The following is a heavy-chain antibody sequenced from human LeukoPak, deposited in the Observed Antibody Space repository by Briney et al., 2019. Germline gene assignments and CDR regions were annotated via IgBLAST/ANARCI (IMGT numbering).Heavy chain of an antibody. CDR2: IYYSGST. CDR3: ARDLIAAAGTGFDY. J-gene: IGHJ4*02. V-gene: IGHV4-39*07. D-gene: IGHD6-13*01. Sequence: GSIYYSGSTYYNPSLKSRVTISVDTSKNQFSLKLSSVTAADTAVYYCARDLIAAAGTGFDYWGQGTLVTVSS.